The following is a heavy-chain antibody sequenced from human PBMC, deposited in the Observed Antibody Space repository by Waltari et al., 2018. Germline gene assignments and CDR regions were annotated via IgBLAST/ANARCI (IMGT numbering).Heavy chain of an antibody. CDR3: ARSGNCAGGSCYPFDP. V-gene: IGHV1-2*02. CDR2: INPNSGGT. CDR1: GYTFTHYY. Sequence: VQLVQSGAEVKKPGASVKVSCKASGYTFTHYYMHWMRQAAGQGLEYMAGINPNSGGTNYAQKFQGRVTMTRDTSISTAYMDLSRLRSDDTAVYYCARSGNCAGGSCYPFDPWGQGTLVTVSS. D-gene: IGHD2-15*01. J-gene: IGHJ5*02.